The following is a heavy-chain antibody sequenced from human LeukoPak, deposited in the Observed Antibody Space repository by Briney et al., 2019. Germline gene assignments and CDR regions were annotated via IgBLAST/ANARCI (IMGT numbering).Heavy chain of an antibody. CDR1: GFTFSTYD. CDR2: IRYDGSNR. D-gene: IGHD4-11*01. Sequence: GGSLRLSCATSGFTFSTYDMHWVRQAPGKGLEWVSFIRYDGSNRNYADSVQGRFTISRDNSKNTLYLQMTSLRAADTAVYYCAKVGLTVTTILDYFDYWGQGTLVTVSS. V-gene: IGHV3-30*02. J-gene: IGHJ4*02. CDR3: AKVGLTVTTILDYFDY.